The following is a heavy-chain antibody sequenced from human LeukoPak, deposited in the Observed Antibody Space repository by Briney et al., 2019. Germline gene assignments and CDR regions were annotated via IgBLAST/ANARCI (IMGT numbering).Heavy chain of an antibody. CDR1: GYSISSGYY. CDR2: IYHSGST. V-gene: IGHV4-38-2*02. Sequence: SETLSLTCTVSGYSISSGYYWGWIRQPPGKGLEWIGSIYHSGSTYYNPSLKSRVTISVDTSKNQFSLKLSSVTAADTAVYYCAKEIVATINGYYYMDVWGKGTTVTVSS. J-gene: IGHJ6*03. D-gene: IGHD5-12*01. CDR3: AKEIVATINGYYYMDV.